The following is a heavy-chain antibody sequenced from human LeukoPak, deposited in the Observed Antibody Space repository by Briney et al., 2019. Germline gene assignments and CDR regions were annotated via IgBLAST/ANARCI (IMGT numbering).Heavy chain of an antibody. Sequence: GGSLRLSCAASGFPFSSYGMAWVRQAPGKGLEWMAVISNDGTRKYYADSVKGRFTISRDNSKNTLYLQMNSLRVEDMAVYYCAKDLTELTLALNCWGQGTLVTVSP. D-gene: IGHD3-9*01. V-gene: IGHV3-30*18. CDR1: GFPFSSYG. CDR2: ISNDGTRK. J-gene: IGHJ4*02. CDR3: AKDLTELTLALNC.